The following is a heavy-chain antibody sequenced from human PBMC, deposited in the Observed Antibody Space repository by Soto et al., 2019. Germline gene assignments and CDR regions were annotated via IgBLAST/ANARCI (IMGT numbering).Heavy chain of an antibody. CDR3: ARESEDLTSNFDY. CDR2: ISSTTNYI. CDR1: GFTFTRYS. V-gene: IGHV3-21*06. Sequence: PGGSLRLSCAASGFTFTRYSMNWVRQAPGKGLEWVSSISSTTNYIYYGDSMKGRFTISRDNAKNSLYLEMNSLRAEDTAVYYCARESEDLTSNFDYWGQGTLVTVSS. J-gene: IGHJ4*02.